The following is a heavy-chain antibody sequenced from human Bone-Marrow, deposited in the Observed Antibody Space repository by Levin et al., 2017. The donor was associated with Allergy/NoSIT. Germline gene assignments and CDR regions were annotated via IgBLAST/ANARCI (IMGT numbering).Heavy chain of an antibody. CDR1: GFAFGSHA. CDR3: AKDRGLDVETDTLNY. V-gene: IGHV3-23*01. D-gene: IGHD5-18*01. Sequence: AGGSLRLSCAASGFAFGSHAMSWVRQAPGKGLEWISGIRGGSDRTHYADSVKGRFTISRDNSKNTLYLQMSSLGVEDTAVYYCAKDRGLDVETDTLNYWGQGTLVTVSS. J-gene: IGHJ4*02. CDR2: IRGGSDRT.